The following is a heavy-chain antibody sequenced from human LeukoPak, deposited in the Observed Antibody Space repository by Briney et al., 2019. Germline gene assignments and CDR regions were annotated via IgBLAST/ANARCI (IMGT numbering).Heavy chain of an antibody. CDR1: GFTFSRYG. CDR3: ARDGSGGAFKWFDP. D-gene: IGHD2-15*01. Sequence: ERPLRLSCAASGFTFSRYGMHWVRQPPGKGLEWVAGILYGGNHAYYADSVKGRFTISRDNSKNTLYLHMSSLRADDTAVFYCARDGSGGAFKWFDPWGQGTLLIVSS. J-gene: IGHJ5*02. CDR2: ILYGGNHA. V-gene: IGHV3-33*01.